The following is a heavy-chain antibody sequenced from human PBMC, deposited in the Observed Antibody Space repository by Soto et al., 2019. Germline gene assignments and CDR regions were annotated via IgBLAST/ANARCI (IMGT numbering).Heavy chain of an antibody. D-gene: IGHD2-15*01. CDR3: ARDSGYCSGGSCPGNFDY. V-gene: IGHV1-3*01. CDR1: GYTFTSYA. Sequence: QVQLVQSGAEVKKPGASVKVSCKASGYTFTSYAMHWVRQAPGQRLEWMGWINAGNGNTKYSQKFQGRVTITRDTSASTAYMEMSSLRSEDTAVYYCARDSGYCSGGSCPGNFDYWGRGTLVTVSS. J-gene: IGHJ4*02. CDR2: INAGNGNT.